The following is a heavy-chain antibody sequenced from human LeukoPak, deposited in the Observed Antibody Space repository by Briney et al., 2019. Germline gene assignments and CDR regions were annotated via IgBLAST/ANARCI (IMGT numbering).Heavy chain of an antibody. Sequence: ASVKVSCKASGYTFTRYGISWVRQAPGQGLEWMGWISAYNGNTNYAQKLQGRVTMTTDTSTSTAYMELRSLRSDDTAVYYCARMIAARPGGGWYFDLWGRGTLVTVSS. J-gene: IGHJ2*01. D-gene: IGHD6-6*01. V-gene: IGHV1-18*01. CDR3: ARMIAARPGGGWYFDL. CDR1: GYTFTRYG. CDR2: ISAYNGNT.